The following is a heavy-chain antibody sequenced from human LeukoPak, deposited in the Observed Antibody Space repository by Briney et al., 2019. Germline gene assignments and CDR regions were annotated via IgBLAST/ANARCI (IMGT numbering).Heavy chain of an antibody. D-gene: IGHD6-13*01. J-gene: IGHJ4*02. V-gene: IGHV3-30*02. CDR1: GFTLSSYG. CDR3: AKDMGSSYDFLDY. Sequence: GGSLRLSCAASGFTLSSYGMHWVREAPGKGLEWVAFIRYDGSNKYYADPVKGRFTISRDNSKNTLYLQMNSLRDEDTAVYYCAKDMGSSYDFLDYWGQGTLVTVSS. CDR2: IRYDGSNK.